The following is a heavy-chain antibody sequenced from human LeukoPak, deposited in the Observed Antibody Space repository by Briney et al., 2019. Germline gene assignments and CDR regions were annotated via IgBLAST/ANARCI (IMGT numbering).Heavy chain of an antibody. V-gene: IGHV4-4*09. J-gene: IGHJ5*02. CDR3: ARLSLYYDSSATRHWFDP. Sequence: SETLSLTCTCSGGSISSYYWSWIRQPPSKELAWIGYIYTSRSTNYNPSLKSRVTISVDTSKNQFSLKLSSVTAADTAVYYCARLSLYYDSSATRHWFDPWGQGTLVTVSS. D-gene: IGHD3-22*01. CDR1: GGSISSYY. CDR2: IYTSRST.